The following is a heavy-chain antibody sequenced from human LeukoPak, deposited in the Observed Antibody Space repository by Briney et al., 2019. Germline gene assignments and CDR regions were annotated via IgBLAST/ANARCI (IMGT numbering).Heavy chain of an antibody. Sequence: SETLSLTCTVFGGSISSSSSYWGWIRQPPGKGLEWIGSIYYSGSTYYNPSLKSRVTISVDTSKNQFSLKLSSVTAADTAVYYCARHSSGWYYFDYWGQGTLVTVSS. V-gene: IGHV4-39*01. CDR3: ARHSSGWYYFDY. CDR1: GGSISSSSSY. J-gene: IGHJ4*02. D-gene: IGHD6-19*01. CDR2: IYYSGST.